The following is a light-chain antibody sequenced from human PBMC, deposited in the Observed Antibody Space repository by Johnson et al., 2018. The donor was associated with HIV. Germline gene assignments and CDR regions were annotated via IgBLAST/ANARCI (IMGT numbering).Light chain of an antibody. J-gene: IGLJ1*01. Sequence: QSVLTQPPSVSAAPGQTVTISCSGSSSNIGNNYVSWYQQLPGTAPKLLIYDNNKRPSGIPDRFSGSKSGTSATLGITGLQTGDEADDYCGTRDTSLSAGVSAPGTKVSVL. V-gene: IGLV1-51*01. CDR1: SSNIGNNY. CDR2: DNN. CDR3: GTRDTSLSAGV.